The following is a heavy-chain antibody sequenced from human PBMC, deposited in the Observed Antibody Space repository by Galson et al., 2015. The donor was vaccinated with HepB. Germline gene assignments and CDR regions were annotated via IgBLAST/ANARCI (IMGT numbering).Heavy chain of an antibody. CDR2: IYHSGST. CDR1: GGSISSYY. V-gene: IGHV4-59*01. CDR3: ARGGVGVYSAFDI. D-gene: IGHD1-26*01. Sequence: SETLSLTCTVSGGSISSYYWSWIRQPPGKGLEWIGYIYHSGSTNYNPSLKSRVTISVDTSKNQFSLKLSSVTAADTAVYYCARGGVGVYSAFDIWGQGTMVTVSS. J-gene: IGHJ3*02.